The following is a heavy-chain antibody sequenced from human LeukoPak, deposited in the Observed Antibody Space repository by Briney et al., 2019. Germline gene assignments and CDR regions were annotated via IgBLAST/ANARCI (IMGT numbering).Heavy chain of an antibody. CDR3: ARRGPLIAAAGTTPVRYYYGMDV. CDR2: ISSSCSTI. CDR1: GFTFSSYE. J-gene: IGHJ6*04. Sequence: VGSLRLSCAASGFTFSSYEMNWVPQAPGKGLEWVSYISSSCSTIYYADSVKGRFTISRDNAKNSLYLQMNSLRAEDTAVYYCARRGPLIAAAGTTPVRYYYGMDVWGEGNTVTVSS. D-gene: IGHD6-13*01. V-gene: IGHV3-48*03.